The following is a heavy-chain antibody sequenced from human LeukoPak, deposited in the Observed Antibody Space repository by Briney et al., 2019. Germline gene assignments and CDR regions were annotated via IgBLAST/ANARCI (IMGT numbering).Heavy chain of an antibody. CDR1: GFTFSRYW. Sequence: GGSLRLSCAASGFTFSRYWMSWARQAPGKGLEWVAKIKQDGSEKYYVDSVKGRFTISRDNAKNSLFLQMDSLRVEDTAVYFCARDDPYFFDYWGQGTLVTVSS. J-gene: IGHJ4*02. CDR3: ARDDPYFFDY. V-gene: IGHV3-7*01. CDR2: IKQDGSEK.